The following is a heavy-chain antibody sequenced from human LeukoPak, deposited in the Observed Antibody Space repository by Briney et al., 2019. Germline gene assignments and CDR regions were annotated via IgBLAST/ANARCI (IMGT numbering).Heavy chain of an antibody. Sequence: ASVKVSCKASGYTFTSYGISWVRQAPGQGLEWMGWISAYNGNTNYAQELQGRVTMTTDTSTSTAYMELRSLRSDDTAVYYCARPGTSSSSVAYGMDVWGQGTTVTVSS. D-gene: IGHD6-6*01. V-gene: IGHV1-18*01. CDR2: ISAYNGNT. J-gene: IGHJ6*02. CDR3: ARPGTSSSSVAYGMDV. CDR1: GYTFTSYG.